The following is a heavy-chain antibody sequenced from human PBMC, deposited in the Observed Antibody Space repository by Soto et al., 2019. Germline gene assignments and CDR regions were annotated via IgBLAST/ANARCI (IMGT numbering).Heavy chain of an antibody. D-gene: IGHD3-10*01. CDR2: IYNTGST. Sequence: PSETLSLTCTVSGASISRYYWSWIRQSPGKGLEWIGYIYNTGSTNYNPSLKSRVTISVDTSKNQFSLKLNSVTAADTAVYYCARHEYYASGSYSWGQGTLVTVSS. J-gene: IGHJ5*02. V-gene: IGHV4-59*08. CDR1: GASISRYY. CDR3: ARHEYYASGSYS.